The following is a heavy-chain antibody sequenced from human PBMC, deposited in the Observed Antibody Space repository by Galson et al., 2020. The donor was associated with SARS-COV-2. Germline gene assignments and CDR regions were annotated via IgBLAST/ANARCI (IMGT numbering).Heavy chain of an antibody. V-gene: IGHV3-33*01. CDR1: GFTFSSYG. J-gene: IGHJ3*02. CDR3: ARDLPVIAAAGDDAFDI. D-gene: IGHD6-13*01. CDR2: IWYDGSNK. Sequence: GESLKISCAASGFTFSSYGMHWVRQAPGKGLEWVAVIWYDGSNKYYADSVKGRFTISRDNSKNTLYLQMNSLRAEDTAVYYCARDLPVIAAAGDDAFDIWGQGTMVTVSS.